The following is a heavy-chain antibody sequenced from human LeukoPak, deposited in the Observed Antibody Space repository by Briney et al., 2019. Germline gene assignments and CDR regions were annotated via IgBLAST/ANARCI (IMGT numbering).Heavy chain of an antibody. V-gene: IGHV5-51*01. CDR3: ARLGYSYGYPFDY. Sequence: GESLKISCKASGYSFTNYWIGWVRQMPGKGLEWMGIIYPGDSDTRYSPSFQGQVTISVDKSISTAYLQWSSLKASDTAMYYCARLGYSYGYPFDYWGQGTLVTVSS. D-gene: IGHD5-18*01. J-gene: IGHJ4*02. CDR2: IYPGDSDT. CDR1: GYSFTNYW.